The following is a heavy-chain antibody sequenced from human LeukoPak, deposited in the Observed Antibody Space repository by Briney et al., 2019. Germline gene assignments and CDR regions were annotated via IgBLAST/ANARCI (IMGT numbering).Heavy chain of an antibody. CDR3: ARDGRNNYDFWSGYYDSDPYYIDY. J-gene: IGHJ4*02. Sequence: GGSLRLPCAASGFTFSSYGMHWVRQAPGKGLEWVAVIWYDGSNKYYADSVKGRFTISRDNSKNTLYLQMNSLRAEDTAVYYCARDGRNNYDFWSGYYDSDPYYIDYWGQGTLVTVSS. V-gene: IGHV3-33*01. CDR1: GFTFSSYG. CDR2: IWYDGSNK. D-gene: IGHD3-3*01.